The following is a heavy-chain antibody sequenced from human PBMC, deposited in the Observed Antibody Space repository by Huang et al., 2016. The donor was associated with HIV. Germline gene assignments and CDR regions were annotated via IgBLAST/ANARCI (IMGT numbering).Heavy chain of an antibody. CDR1: GFTFSSYW. D-gene: IGHD7-27*01. J-gene: IGHJ2*01. V-gene: IGHV3-74*01. CDR3: ARGTRLTGLWYFDL. Sequence: EVQLVESGGGLVQPGGSLRLSCAASGFTFSSYWMHWVRQAPGTGLVWFARIKGDGISTNDADSVKGRFTISRDNAKNTLYVQVNSLRAEDTAVYYCARGTRLTGLWYFDLWGRGTLVIVSS. CDR2: IKGDGIST.